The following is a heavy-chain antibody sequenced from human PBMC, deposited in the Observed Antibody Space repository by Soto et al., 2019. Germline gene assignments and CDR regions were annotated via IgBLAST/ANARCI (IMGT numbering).Heavy chain of an antibody. CDR1: GGSFSGYY. D-gene: IGHD5-18*01. Sequence: PSETLSLTCAVYGGSFSGYYWSWIRQPPGKGLEWIGEINHSGSTNYNPSLKSRVTISVDTSKNQFSLKLSSVTAADTAVYYCARSRGYSHVFFDYWGQGTLVTVS. CDR2: INHSGST. V-gene: IGHV4-34*01. CDR3: ARSRGYSHVFFDY. J-gene: IGHJ4*02.